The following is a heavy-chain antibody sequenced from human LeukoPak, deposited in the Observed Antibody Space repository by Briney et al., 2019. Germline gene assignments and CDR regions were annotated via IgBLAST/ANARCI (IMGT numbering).Heavy chain of an antibody. CDR1: GYTFTSYG. CDR3: ARAEEYCSSTSCYPNWFDP. V-gene: IGHV1-18*01. D-gene: IGHD2-2*01. J-gene: IGHJ5*02. CDR2: ISAYNGNT. Sequence: ASVKVSCKASGYTFTSYGISWVRQAPGQGLEWMGWISAYNGNTNYAQKLQGRVTMTTGTSTSTAYMELSSLRSEDTAVYYCARAEEYCSSTSCYPNWFDPWGQGTLVTVSS.